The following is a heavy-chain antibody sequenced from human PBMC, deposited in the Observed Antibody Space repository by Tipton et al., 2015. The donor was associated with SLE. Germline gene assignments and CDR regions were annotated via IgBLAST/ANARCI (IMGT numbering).Heavy chain of an antibody. D-gene: IGHD2-2*01. V-gene: IGHV5-51*01. J-gene: IGHJ5*02. CDR1: GYSFTSYW. CDR3: ARHSLGYCSSTSCQGWFDP. Sequence: QSGAEVKKPGESLKISCEGSGYSFTSYWIGWVRQMPGKGLEWMGIIYPGDSDTRYSPSFQGQVTISADKSISTAYLQWSSLKASDTAMYYCARHSLGYCSSTSCQGWFDPWGQGTLVTVSS. CDR2: IYPGDSDT.